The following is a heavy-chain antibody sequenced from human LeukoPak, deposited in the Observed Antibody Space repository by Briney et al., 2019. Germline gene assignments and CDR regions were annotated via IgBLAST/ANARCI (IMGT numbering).Heavy chain of an antibody. CDR3: AKGTGTVTTGYYYYGMDV. D-gene: IGHD4-17*01. CDR2: ISGSGGMT. CDR1: GFTFSSYA. Sequence: GGSLRLSCAASGFTFSSYAMSWVRQAPGKGLEWASAISGSGGMTYYADSVKGRFTISRDNSKNTLYLQMNSLRAEDTAVYYCAKGTGTVTTGYYYYGMDVWGQGTTVIVSS. J-gene: IGHJ6*02. V-gene: IGHV3-23*01.